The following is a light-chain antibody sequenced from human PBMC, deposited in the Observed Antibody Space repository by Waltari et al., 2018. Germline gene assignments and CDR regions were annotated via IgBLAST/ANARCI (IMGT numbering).Light chain of an antibody. CDR3: QQYDNWPKT. CDR2: AAS. J-gene: IGKJ1*01. Sequence: EIVMTQSPATLSVSPGERATLSCRARQSVSSNLAWYQQKPGQSPRLLSYAASNRATGIPARFSGSGSGTEFTLTISSMQSEDFAVYFCQQYDNWPKTFGQGTKVEIK. V-gene: IGKV3-15*01. CDR1: QSVSSN.